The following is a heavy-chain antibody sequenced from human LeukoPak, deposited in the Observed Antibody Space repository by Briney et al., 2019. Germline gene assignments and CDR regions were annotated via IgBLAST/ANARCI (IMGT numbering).Heavy chain of an antibody. CDR3: ASHYDYGDYVGYYYGMDV. D-gene: IGHD4-17*01. J-gene: IGHJ6*02. CDR1: GFTFSSYG. CDR2: IRYDGSNK. V-gene: IGHV3-30*02. Sequence: GGSLRLSCAASGFTFSSYGMHWVRQAPGKGLEWVAFIRYDGSNKYYADSVKGRFTISRDNSKNTLYLQMNSLRAEDTAVYYCASHYDYGDYVGYYYGMDVWGQGTTVTVSS.